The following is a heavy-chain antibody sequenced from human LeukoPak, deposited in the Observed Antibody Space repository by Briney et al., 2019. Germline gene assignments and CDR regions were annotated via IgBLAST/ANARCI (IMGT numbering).Heavy chain of an antibody. D-gene: IGHD3-3*01. V-gene: IGHV1-46*01. J-gene: IGHJ4*02. Sequence: ASVNVSFKASGYTFTIYYMHWVRQAPGQGLEWMGIINPSGGSTSYAQKFQGRVTMTRDTSTSTVYMELSSLRSEDTAVYYCARDFYDFWSGYRGPDYWGQGTLVTVSS. CDR3: ARDFYDFWSGYRGPDY. CDR1: GYTFTIYY. CDR2: INPSGGST.